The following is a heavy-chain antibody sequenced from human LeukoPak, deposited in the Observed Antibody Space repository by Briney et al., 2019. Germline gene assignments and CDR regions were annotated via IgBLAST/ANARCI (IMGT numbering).Heavy chain of an antibody. CDR2: ISWNSGSI. Sequence: PGGSLRLSCAASGFTFDDYAMHWVRQAPGKGLEWVLGISWNSGSIGYADSVKGRFTISRDNAKNSLYLQMNSLRAEDTALYYCAKAGYSYVSSIDYWGQGTLVTVSS. D-gene: IGHD5-18*01. V-gene: IGHV3-9*01. CDR1: GFTFDDYA. J-gene: IGHJ4*02. CDR3: AKAGYSYVSSIDY.